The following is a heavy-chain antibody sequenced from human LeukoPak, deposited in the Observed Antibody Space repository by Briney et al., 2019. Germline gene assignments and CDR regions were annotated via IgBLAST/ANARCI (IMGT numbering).Heavy chain of an antibody. CDR1: GFTFSSYW. CDR3: ARDSPYQLLVDY. V-gene: IGHV3-7*03. J-gene: IGHJ4*02. Sequence: GGSLRLSRAASGFTFSSYWMSWVRQAPGKGLEWVANIKQDGSEKYYVDSVKGRFTISRDNAKDSLYLQMNSLRAEDTAVYYCARDSPYQLLVDYWGQGTLVTVSS. D-gene: IGHD2-2*01. CDR2: IKQDGSEK.